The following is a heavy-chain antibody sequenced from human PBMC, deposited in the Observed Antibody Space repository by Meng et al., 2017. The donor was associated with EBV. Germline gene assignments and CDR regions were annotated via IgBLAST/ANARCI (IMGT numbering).Heavy chain of an antibody. CDR2: FRHRCGAP. V-gene: IGHV1-69*01. D-gene: IGHD3-10*01. Sequence: VEPAGWVNVPWSAVNVSCKTCGGSFRYYASSWWRQSPGQGREWRGGFRHRCGAPNYAQKFHGRVKITADESTSTHYMDLSSLRSEDAAIYYCASESGRGYTPNYWGQGTLVTVSS. CDR3: ASESGRGYTPNY. CDR1: GGSFRYYA. J-gene: IGHJ4*02.